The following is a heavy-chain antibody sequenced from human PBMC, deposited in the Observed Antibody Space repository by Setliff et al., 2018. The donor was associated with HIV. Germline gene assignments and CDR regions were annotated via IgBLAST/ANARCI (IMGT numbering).Heavy chain of an antibody. D-gene: IGHD3-9*01. Sequence: ASVKVSCKASGYKFTGHHIQWMRQAPGQGLEWMGRINPNMGDTQSAQKFQGRIIMTRDTSINTVNMELSSLTSYDTALYYCARQDIPTGYYLFDYWGQGTQVTV. V-gene: IGHV1-2*06. CDR1: GYKFTGHH. J-gene: IGHJ4*02. CDR2: INPNMGDT. CDR3: ARQDIPTGYYLFDY.